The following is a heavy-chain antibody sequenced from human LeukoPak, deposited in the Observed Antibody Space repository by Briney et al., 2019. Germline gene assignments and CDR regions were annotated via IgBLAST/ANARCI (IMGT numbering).Heavy chain of an antibody. CDR1: GFTFSNYW. CDR3: ARGRDGDYYFDY. D-gene: IGHD4-17*01. CDR2: INRDGSER. Sequence: PGGSLRLSCAASGFTFSNYWMTWVRQAPGKGLEWVANINRDGSERYYVDSVKDRFTISRDDAKSSLYLQMNSLRAEDTALYYCARGRDGDYYFDYWGQGTLVTVSS. V-gene: IGHV3-7*03. J-gene: IGHJ4*02.